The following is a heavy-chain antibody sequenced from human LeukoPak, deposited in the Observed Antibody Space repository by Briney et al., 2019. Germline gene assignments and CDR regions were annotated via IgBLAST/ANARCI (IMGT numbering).Heavy chain of an antibody. CDR3: ARVKGGFTIFDY. CDR2: INRDGSEK. J-gene: IGHJ4*02. D-gene: IGHD3-3*01. V-gene: IGHV3-7*01. Sequence: GGSLRLSCAASGFTFSSHWMSWVRQAPGKGLEWVANINRDGSEKNYVDSVKGRFTISRDNGRNSLYLQMNSLRGEDTAVYHCARVKGGFTIFDYWGQGTLVTVSS. CDR1: GFTFSSHW.